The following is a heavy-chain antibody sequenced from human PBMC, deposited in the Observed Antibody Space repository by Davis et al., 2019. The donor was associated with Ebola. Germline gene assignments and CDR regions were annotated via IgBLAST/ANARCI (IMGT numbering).Heavy chain of an antibody. V-gene: IGHV3-9*01. J-gene: IGHJ6*02. CDR1: GFTFDDYA. Sequence: SLKISCAASGFTFDDYAMHWVRQAPGKGLEWVSGISWNSGSIGYADSVKGRFTISRDNAKNSLYLQMNSLRAEDTAVYYCARDYAFITIFGVVVAGSMDVWGQGTTVTVSS. CDR2: ISWNSGSI. CDR3: ARDYAFITIFGVVVAGSMDV. D-gene: IGHD3-3*01.